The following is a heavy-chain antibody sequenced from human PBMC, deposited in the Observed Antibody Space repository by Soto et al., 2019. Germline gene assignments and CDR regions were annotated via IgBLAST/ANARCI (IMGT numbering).Heavy chain of an antibody. CDR2: IYHSGST. CDR3: ARGDEPYYDYGMDV. CDR1: GGSISSSNW. J-gene: IGHJ6*02. V-gene: IGHV4-4*02. Sequence: QVQLHESGPGLVKPSGTLSLTCAVSGGSISSSNWWSWVRQHPGKGLEWIGEIYHSGSTNYNPPLKRRVTISVDKSKHQYSLKLSSVTAADTAVYYCARGDEPYYDYGMDVWGQGTTVTVSS.